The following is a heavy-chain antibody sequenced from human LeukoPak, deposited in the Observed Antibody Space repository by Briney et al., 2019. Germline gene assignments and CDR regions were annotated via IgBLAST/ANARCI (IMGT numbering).Heavy chain of an antibody. Sequence: SETLSLTCTVSGYSISSAYYWGWIGQPPEKGLEWIGSFFLKGSTYYNPSLKSRVTISVDTSKNQFSLKLSSVTAADTAVYYCARAKDTGAPNGFDPWGQGALVTVSS. V-gene: IGHV4-38-2*02. CDR3: ARAKDTGAPNGFDP. CDR2: FFLKGST. CDR1: GYSISSAYY. J-gene: IGHJ5*02. D-gene: IGHD1-14*01.